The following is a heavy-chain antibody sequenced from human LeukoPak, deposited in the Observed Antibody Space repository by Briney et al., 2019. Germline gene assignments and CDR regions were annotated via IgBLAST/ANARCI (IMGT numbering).Heavy chain of an antibody. Sequence: GGSLRLSCAASGFTFSSYAMSWVREAPGKGLGWVSGISGRGGSTYYADSVKGRFTISRDNSKNTLYLQMNSLRAEATAVYYCPNIEAVYGGYGSINVWGKGTTVTVSS. CDR3: PNIEAVYGGYGSINV. J-gene: IGHJ6*04. V-gene: IGHV3-23*01. CDR1: GFTFSSYA. D-gene: IGHD4-17*01. CDR2: ISGRGGST.